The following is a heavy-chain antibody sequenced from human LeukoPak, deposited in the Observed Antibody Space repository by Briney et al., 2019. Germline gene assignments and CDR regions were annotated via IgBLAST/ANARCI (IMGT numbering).Heavy chain of an antibody. Sequence: ASVTVSCKASGYTFTDYYMHWVRQAPGQGLEWMGWINPNSGGTNNAQKFQGRVTMTRDTSISTAYMELSGLRSDDAAVYYCARASITIFGVVSPLDYWGQGTLVTVSS. D-gene: IGHD3-3*01. V-gene: IGHV1-2*02. CDR3: ARASITIFGVVSPLDY. J-gene: IGHJ4*02. CDR2: INPNSGGT. CDR1: GYTFTDYY.